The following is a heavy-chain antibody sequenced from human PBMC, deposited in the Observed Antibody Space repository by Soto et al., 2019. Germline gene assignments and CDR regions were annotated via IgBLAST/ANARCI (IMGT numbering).Heavy chain of an antibody. CDR3: AEVRGEQHARKYYYYYYMDV. Sequence: PGGSLGLSGSVPGFTFSSYAMSWVRQVSGKGLEWVSVSSGSGCSTYYADSVKGRFTITRDHSKNTLYLQMNSLRAEDTAAYYCAEVRGEQHARKYYYYYYMDVWGKGTTVTVSS. CDR2: SSGSGCST. J-gene: IGHJ6*03. V-gene: IGHV3-23*01. CDR1: GFTFSSYA. D-gene: IGHD6-13*01.